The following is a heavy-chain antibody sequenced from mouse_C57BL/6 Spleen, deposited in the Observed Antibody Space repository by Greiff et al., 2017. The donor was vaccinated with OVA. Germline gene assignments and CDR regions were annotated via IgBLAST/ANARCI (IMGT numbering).Heavy chain of an antibody. V-gene: IGHV1-52*01. CDR1: GYTFTSYW. Sequence: QVQLQQPGAELVRPGSSVKLSCKASGYTFTSYWMHWVKQRPIQGLEWIGNIDPSDSETHYNQKFKDKATLTVDKSSSTAYMQLSSLTSEDSAVYYCARGLGYGYYAMDYWGQGTSVTVSS. CDR2: IDPSDSET. J-gene: IGHJ4*01. D-gene: IGHD1-1*02. CDR3: ARGLGYGYYAMDY.